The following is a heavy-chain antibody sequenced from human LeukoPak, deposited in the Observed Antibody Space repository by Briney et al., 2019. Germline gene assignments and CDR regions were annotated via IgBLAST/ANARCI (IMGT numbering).Heavy chain of an antibody. V-gene: IGHV4-39*07. CDR1: GGSLASSSYY. J-gene: IGHJ4*02. CDR2: IYYSGNP. D-gene: IGHD3-22*01. Sequence: SETLSLTCTVSGGSLASSSYYWGWIRQPPGKGLEWTGSIYYSGNPHYNPSLKSRVTISVDTSKNQFSLKLSSVTAADTAVYYCASTMIVVVPPQYYFDYWGQGTLVTVSS. CDR3: ASTMIVVVPPQYYFDY.